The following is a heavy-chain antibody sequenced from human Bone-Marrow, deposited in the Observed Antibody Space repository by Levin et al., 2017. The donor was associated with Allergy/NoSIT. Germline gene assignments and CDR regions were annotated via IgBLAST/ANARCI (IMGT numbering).Heavy chain of an antibody. V-gene: IGHV3-7*01. Sequence: GGSLRLSCAASGFSISSYRMNWVRQTPGKGLEWVATIKQDGSEKYYVDSVKGRFTISRDNAKDSLYLQMNGLRAEDMAVYYCARSLQYDFWSGYHLDYWGQGILVTVSS. CDR2: IKQDGSEK. CDR1: GFSISSYR. CDR3: ARSLQYDFWSGYHLDY. D-gene: IGHD3-3*01. J-gene: IGHJ4*02.